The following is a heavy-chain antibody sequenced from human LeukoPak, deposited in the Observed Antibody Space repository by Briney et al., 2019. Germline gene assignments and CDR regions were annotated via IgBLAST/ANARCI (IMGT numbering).Heavy chain of an antibody. V-gene: IGHV4-59*12. J-gene: IGHJ6*03. CDR2: IYYSGST. Sequence: SETLSLTCTVSGGSISSYYWSWIRQPPGKGLEWIGYIYYSGSTNYNPSLKSRVTMSVDTSKNQFSLKLSSVTAADTAVYYCARERAVTMVRGVISPLSYYYYMDVWGKGTTVTISS. D-gene: IGHD3-10*01. CDR3: ARERAVTMVRGVISPLSYYYYMDV. CDR1: GGSISSYY.